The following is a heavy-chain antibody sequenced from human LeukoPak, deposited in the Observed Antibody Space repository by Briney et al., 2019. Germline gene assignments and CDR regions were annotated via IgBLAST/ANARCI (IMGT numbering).Heavy chain of an antibody. J-gene: IGHJ6*02. CDR2: INHSGST. D-gene: IGHD3-10*01. V-gene: IGHV4-34*01. CDR3: ARHLHLYYYGSVSYLTQYYYGMDV. CDR1: GGSFSGYY. Sequence: SETLSLTCAVYGGSFSGYYWSWIRQPPGKGLEWIGEINHSGSTNYNPSLKSRVTISVDTSKNQFSLKLSSVTAADTAVYYCARHLHLYYYGSVSYLTQYYYGMDVWGQGTTVTVSS.